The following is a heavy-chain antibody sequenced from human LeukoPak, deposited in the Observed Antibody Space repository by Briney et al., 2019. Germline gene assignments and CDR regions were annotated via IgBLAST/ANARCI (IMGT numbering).Heavy chain of an antibody. CDR3: ARPKGLYQLLAPFDY. J-gene: IGHJ4*02. Sequence: GASVKVSCKASGYTFTSYGISWVRQAPGQGLEWMGIINPSGGSTSYAQKFQGRVTMTRDTSTSTVYMELSSLRSEDTAVYYCARPKGLYQLLAPFDYWGQGTLVTVSS. CDR2: INPSGGST. D-gene: IGHD2-2*01. V-gene: IGHV1-46*01. CDR1: GYTFTSYG.